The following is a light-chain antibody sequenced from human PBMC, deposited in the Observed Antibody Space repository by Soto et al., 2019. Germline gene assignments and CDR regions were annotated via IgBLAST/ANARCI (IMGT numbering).Light chain of an antibody. CDR2: GAS. Sequence: EIVMTQSPATLSVSPGERATLSCRASQSVSSNLAWYQQKPGQGPRLLFYGASTRATGIPARFIGSGSGTDFPLTIISRQSEDFAVYYCQQSNSWPYTFGQGTKLELK. V-gene: IGKV3-15*01. CDR1: QSVSSN. J-gene: IGKJ2*01. CDR3: QQSNSWPYT.